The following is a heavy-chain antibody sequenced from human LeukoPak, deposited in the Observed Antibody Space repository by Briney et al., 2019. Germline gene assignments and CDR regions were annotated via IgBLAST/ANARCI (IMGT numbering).Heavy chain of an antibody. V-gene: IGHV4-39*01. J-gene: IGHJ4*02. CDR2: ISYSGRT. Sequence: SETLSLTCTVSGGSTSSSSFYWGWIRQPPGKGLECIGRISYSGRTYYNPSLQSRVTISVDTSRNQFSLRLSSVTAADTAVYYCARLRAYNYDSSGYYNFDFWGQGTLVTVSS. D-gene: IGHD3-22*01. CDR1: GGSTSSSSFY. CDR3: ARLRAYNYDSSGYYNFDF.